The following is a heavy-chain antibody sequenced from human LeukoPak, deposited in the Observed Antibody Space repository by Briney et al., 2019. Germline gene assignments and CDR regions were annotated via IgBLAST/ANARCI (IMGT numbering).Heavy chain of an antibody. J-gene: IGHJ6*03. CDR1: GFTFSSYW. D-gene: IGHD3-22*01. Sequence: GGSLRLSCAASGFTFSSYWMHWVRQAPGKGLEWVANIKQDGSEKYYVDSVKGRFTISRDNAKNSLYLQMNSLRAEDTAVYYCARNLYDSSGYPYYYYYYYMDVWGKGTTVTVSS. CDR2: IKQDGSEK. CDR3: ARNLYDSSGYPYYYYYYYMDV. V-gene: IGHV3-7*01.